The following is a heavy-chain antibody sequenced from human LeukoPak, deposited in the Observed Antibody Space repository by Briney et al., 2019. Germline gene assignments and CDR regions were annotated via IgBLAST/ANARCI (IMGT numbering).Heavy chain of an antibody. CDR1: GGSISSGNYY. Sequence: SETLSLTCTVSGGSISSGNYYWSWIRQPAGKGLEWIGRIYTSGSTNYNPSLKSRVTISVDTSKNQFSLKLSSVTAADTAVYYCARVGYSPLGWFDPWGQGTLVTVSS. CDR3: ARVGYSPLGWFDP. V-gene: IGHV4-61*02. D-gene: IGHD5-18*01. CDR2: IYTSGST. J-gene: IGHJ5*02.